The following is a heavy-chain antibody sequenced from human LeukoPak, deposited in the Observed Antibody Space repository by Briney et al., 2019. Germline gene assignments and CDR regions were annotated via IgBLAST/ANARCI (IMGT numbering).Heavy chain of an antibody. CDR2: IRYDGSNK. CDR1: GFTFSSYG. V-gene: IGHV3-30*02. D-gene: IGHD6-25*01. Sequence: GGSLRLSCAASGFTFSSYGMHWVRQAPGKGLEWVAFIRYDGSNKYYADSVKGRLTISRDNAKNTLYLQMNSLRAEDTAVYYCARGPPWYFDLWGRGTLVTVSS. J-gene: IGHJ2*01. CDR3: ARGPPWYFDL.